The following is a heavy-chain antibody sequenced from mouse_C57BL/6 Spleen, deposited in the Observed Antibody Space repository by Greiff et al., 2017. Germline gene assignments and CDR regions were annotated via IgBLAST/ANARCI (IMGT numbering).Heavy chain of an antibody. J-gene: IGHJ2*01. V-gene: IGHV1-64*01. CDR3: ARLWLDGDYVRDFDY. Sequence: VQLQQPGAELVKPGASVKLSCKASGYTFTSYWMHWVKQRPGQGLEWIGMFHPNSGSTNYNEKFKSKATLTVDKSSSTAYMQLSSLTSEDSAVYYCARLWLDGDYVRDFDYWGQGTTLTVSS. CDR2: FHPNSGST. D-gene: IGHD2-13*01. CDR1: GYTFTSYW.